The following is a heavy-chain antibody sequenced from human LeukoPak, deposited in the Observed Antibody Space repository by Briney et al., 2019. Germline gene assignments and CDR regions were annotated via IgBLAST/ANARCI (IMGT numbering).Heavy chain of an antibody. Sequence: PSETLSLTCAVYGGSFSGYYWSWIRQPPGKGLEWIGEINHSGSTNYNPSLKSRVTISVDTSKNQFSLKLSSVTAADTAVYYCARHDGGFWSGYPDYWGQGTLVTVSS. CDR2: INHSGST. V-gene: IGHV4-34*01. J-gene: IGHJ4*02. CDR1: GGSFSGYY. D-gene: IGHD3-3*01. CDR3: ARHDGGFWSGYPDY.